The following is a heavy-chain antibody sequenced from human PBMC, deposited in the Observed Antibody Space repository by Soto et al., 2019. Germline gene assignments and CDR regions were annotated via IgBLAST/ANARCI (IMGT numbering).Heavy chain of an antibody. Sequence: ESLKISCKGSGYSFTSYWISWVRQMPGKGLEWMGRIDPSDSYTNYSPSFQGHVTISADKSISTAYLQWSSLKASDTAMYYCARQGTIFGVVPTTLYYYYGMDVWGQGTTVTVSS. D-gene: IGHD3-3*01. CDR2: IDPSDSYT. J-gene: IGHJ6*02. CDR3: ARQGTIFGVVPTTLYYYYGMDV. CDR1: GYSFTSYW. V-gene: IGHV5-10-1*01.